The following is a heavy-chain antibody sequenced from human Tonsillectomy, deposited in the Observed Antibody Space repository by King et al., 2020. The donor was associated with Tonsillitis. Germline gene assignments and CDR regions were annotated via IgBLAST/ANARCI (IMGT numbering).Heavy chain of an antibody. Sequence: LPLQESGPGLVKASETLLLTCSVSGGSISRYYWSWIRQPPGKGLAWIGNVFYIGSTNYNPSLKSRVTISVDASKNQFSLKLTSVTAADTAVYYCASGSNYFDFWGQGILVTVSS. J-gene: IGHJ4*02. CDR2: VFYIGST. CDR3: ASGSNYFDF. CDR1: GGSISRYY. V-gene: IGHV4-59*01. D-gene: IGHD2-15*01.